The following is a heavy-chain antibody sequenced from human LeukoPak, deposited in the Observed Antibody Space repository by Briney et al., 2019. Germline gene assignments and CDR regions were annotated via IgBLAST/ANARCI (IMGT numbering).Heavy chain of an antibody. D-gene: IGHD2-21*01. CDR2: ISGSGGST. Sequence: GGSLRLSCAASGFTFSNYAMTWVRQAPGKGLEWVSGISGSGGSTYYVDSVKGRFTISRDNSKNTLYLQMNSLREEDTALYFCAKNGGGQCYSHLDSWGQGNLVTVSS. J-gene: IGHJ4*02. V-gene: IGHV3-23*01. CDR1: GFTFSNYA. CDR3: AKNGGGQCYSHLDS.